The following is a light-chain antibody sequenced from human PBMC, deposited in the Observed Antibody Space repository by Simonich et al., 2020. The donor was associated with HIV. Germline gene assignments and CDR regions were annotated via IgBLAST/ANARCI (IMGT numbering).Light chain of an antibody. Sequence: EIVLTQSPATLSSSPGERATLSCRASQSVSSNLAWYQQKPGQAPRLLMYGTSTRATGFPTRFSGSGSGTEFTLTISSLQSEDFAVYYCQQYNNWPRTFGQGTKVEIK. J-gene: IGKJ1*01. CDR3: QQYNNWPRT. CDR2: GTS. CDR1: QSVSSN. V-gene: IGKV3-15*01.